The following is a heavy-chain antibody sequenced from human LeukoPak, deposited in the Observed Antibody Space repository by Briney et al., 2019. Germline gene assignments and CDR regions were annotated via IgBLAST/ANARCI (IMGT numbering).Heavy chain of an antibody. D-gene: IGHD2-2*01. CDR3: ARGRYCSSTSCVWFDP. CDR2: ISSSGTTI. J-gene: IGHJ5*02. CDR1: GFTFSSYA. V-gene: IGHV3-48*01. Sequence: PGGSLRLSCAASGFTFSSYAMSWVRQAPGKGLEWVSYISSSGTTIYYADSVKGRFTISRDNAKNSLYLQMNSLRAEDTAVYYCARGRYCSSTSCVWFDPWGQGTLVTVSS.